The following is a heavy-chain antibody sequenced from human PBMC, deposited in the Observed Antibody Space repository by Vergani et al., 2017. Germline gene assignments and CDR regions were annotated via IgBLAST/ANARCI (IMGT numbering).Heavy chain of an antibody. J-gene: IGHJ5*02. CDR3: ARGTPGIAVAGSLNWFDP. V-gene: IGHV4-30-4*08. CDR2: IYYSVST. Sequence: QVQLQESGPGLVKPSQTLSLTCTVSGGSISSGDYYWSWIRQPPGKGLEWIGYIYYSVSTYYNPSLKSRVTISVDTSKNQFSLKLSSVTAADTAVYYCARGTPGIAVAGSLNWFDPWGQGTLVTVSS. CDR1: GGSISSGDYY. D-gene: IGHD6-19*01.